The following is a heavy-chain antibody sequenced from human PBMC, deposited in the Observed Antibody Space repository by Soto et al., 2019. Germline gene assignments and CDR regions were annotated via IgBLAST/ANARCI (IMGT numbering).Heavy chain of an antibody. V-gene: IGHV3-30*03. CDR2: ISYDGNEK. Sequence: GGSLRLSCAATGFAFSTYGMHWVRQAPGKGREWVAAISYDGNEKYYADSLQGRFTISRDNSKNALYLQVNSLRGEDTAVYYCATDVDYTPFDYWGQGTLVTVSS. D-gene: IGHD4-4*01. J-gene: IGHJ4*02. CDR1: GFAFSTYG. CDR3: ATDVDYTPFDY.